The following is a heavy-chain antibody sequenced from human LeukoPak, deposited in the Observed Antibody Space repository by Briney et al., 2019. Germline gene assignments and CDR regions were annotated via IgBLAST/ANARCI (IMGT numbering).Heavy chain of an antibody. J-gene: IGHJ6*02. CDR1: GFTFSRYW. CDR3: ARGYYYDTSGYYGVGTKLYSYGMDV. D-gene: IGHD3-22*01. Sequence: GGSLRLSCAASGFTFSRYWMHWVRQAPRKGLVWVSRINSDGSSTSYADSVKGRFTISRDNAKNTLYLQMNSLRAEDTAVYYCARGYYYDTSGYYGVGTKLYSYGMDVWGQGTTVTVSS. V-gene: IGHV3-74*01. CDR2: INSDGSST.